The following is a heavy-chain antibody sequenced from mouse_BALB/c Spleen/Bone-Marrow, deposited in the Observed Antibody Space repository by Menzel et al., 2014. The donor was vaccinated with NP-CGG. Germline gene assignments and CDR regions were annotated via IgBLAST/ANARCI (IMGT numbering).Heavy chain of an antibody. J-gene: IGHJ2*01. V-gene: IGHV1-9*01. CDR3: AREGAFYGNPFDF. CDR1: GYRFSSFW. D-gene: IGHD2-10*01. Sequence: VVESGASVKISCRATGYRFSSFWIGWIKQRPGHGLEWIGKILPGSGSTNYNEKFKGKATLSADTSSNTAYMQLSSLTSEDSAVYFCAREGAFYGNPFDFWGQGTTLTVSS. CDR2: ILPGSGST.